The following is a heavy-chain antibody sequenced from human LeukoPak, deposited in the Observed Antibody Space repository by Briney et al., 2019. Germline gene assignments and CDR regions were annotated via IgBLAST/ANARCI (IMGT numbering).Heavy chain of an antibody. J-gene: IGHJ6*04. D-gene: IGHD3-3*01. CDR2: MNPNSGNT. CDR1: GYTFTSYD. Sequence: APVKVSCKASGYTFTSYDINWVRQATGQGLEWMGWMNPNSGNTGYAQKFQGRVTMSRNTSISTAYMELSSLRSEDTAVYYCARSGLLLRFLEWLSLDAWGKGTTVTVSS. V-gene: IGHV1-8*01. CDR3: ARSGLLLRFLEWLSLDA.